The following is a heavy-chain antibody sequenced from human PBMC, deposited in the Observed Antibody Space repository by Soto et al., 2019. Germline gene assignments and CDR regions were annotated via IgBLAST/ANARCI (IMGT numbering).Heavy chain of an antibody. Sequence: GGSLRLSCAASGFTFSSYAMHWVRQAPGKGLEWVAVISYDGSNKYYADSVKGRFTISRDNSKNTLYLQMNSLRAEDTAVYYCARDAPSGYSSGWYESYYYYYGMDVWGQGTTVTVSS. CDR3: ARDAPSGYSSGWYESYYYYYGMDV. V-gene: IGHV3-30-3*01. CDR1: GFTFSSYA. J-gene: IGHJ6*02. D-gene: IGHD6-19*01. CDR2: ISYDGSNK.